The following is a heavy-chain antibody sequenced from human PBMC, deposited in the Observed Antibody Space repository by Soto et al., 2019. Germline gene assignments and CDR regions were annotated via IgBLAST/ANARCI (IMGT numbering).Heavy chain of an antibody. Sequence: GGSLRLSCAASGFTFSSYSMNWVRQAPGKGLERVSYISSSSSTIYYADSVKGRFTISRDNAKNLLYLQMNSLRDEDTAVYYCARDDSGYDSYYYYYGMDVWGQGTTVTVSS. V-gene: IGHV3-48*02. D-gene: IGHD5-12*01. CDR3: ARDDSGYDSYYYYYGMDV. CDR1: GFTFSSYS. CDR2: ISSSSSTI. J-gene: IGHJ6*02.